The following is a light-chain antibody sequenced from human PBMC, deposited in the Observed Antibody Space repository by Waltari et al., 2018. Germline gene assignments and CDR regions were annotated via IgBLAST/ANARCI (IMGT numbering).Light chain of an antibody. CDR2: KGS. CDR1: QSLLHRSGNIY. Sequence: DIVMTQSPLSLSVTPGEPASISCRSSQSLLHRSGNIYLDWYVQKPGQSPQLLIYKGSSRATGVPDRVSASGAGTDFTLRISRVEAEDVGVYYCMQTLQSRTFGQGTKVEIK. J-gene: IGKJ1*01. CDR3: MQTLQSRT. V-gene: IGKV2-28*01.